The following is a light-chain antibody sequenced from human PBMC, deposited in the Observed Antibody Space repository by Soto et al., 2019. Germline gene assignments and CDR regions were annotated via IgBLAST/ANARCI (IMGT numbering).Light chain of an antibody. CDR3: QQYRMSPNT. V-gene: IGKV3-20*01. CDR1: QSVSSSY. Sequence: EIVLTQSPGTLSFSPGERATLTCRASQSVSSSYLSWFQQKPVQAPSPLIYGASTRATGIPDRFSGSGSGTAFTLTISRLEPEDFAVYYCQQYRMSPNTFGQGTRLE. CDR2: GAS. J-gene: IGKJ5*01.